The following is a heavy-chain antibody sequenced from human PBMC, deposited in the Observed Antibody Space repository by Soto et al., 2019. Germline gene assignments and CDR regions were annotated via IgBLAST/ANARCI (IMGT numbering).Heavy chain of an antibody. CDR3: AREGSKAVAGFDY. CDR2: INAGNGNT. J-gene: IGHJ4*02. CDR1: GYTFTSYA. V-gene: IGHV1-3*01. D-gene: IGHD6-19*01. Sequence: QVQLVQSGAEVKKPGASVKVSCKASGYTFTSYAMHWVRQAPGQRLEWMGWINAGNGNTKYSQKFQGRVTITRDTXASTAYMELSSLRSEDTAVYYCAREGSKAVAGFDYWGQGTLVTVSS.